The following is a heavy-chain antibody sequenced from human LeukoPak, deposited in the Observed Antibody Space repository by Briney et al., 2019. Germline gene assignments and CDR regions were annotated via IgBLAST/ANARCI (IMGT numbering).Heavy chain of an antibody. D-gene: IGHD3-9*01. CDR1: GFTFDGYG. CDR2: INWNGGST. J-gene: IGHJ4*02. CDR3: ARVMDFDWLLHIDY. V-gene: IGHV3-20*04. Sequence: GGSLRLSCAASGFTFDGYGMSWVRQAPGKGLEWVSGINWNGGSTGYADSVKGRFTISRDNAKNSLYLQMNSLRAEDTALYYCARVMDFDWLLHIDYWGQGTLVTVSS.